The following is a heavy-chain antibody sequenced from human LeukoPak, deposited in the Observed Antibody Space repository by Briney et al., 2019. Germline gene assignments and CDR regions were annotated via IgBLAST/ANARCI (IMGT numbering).Heavy chain of an antibody. Sequence: GGSLRLSCATSGFTLTNYAMHWVRQPAGEGLEWVSALGTAGDTFYPGSVKGRFSISRDNAKKSLFLQMNSLRVEDAAIYYCARQSTPHGNFDYWGQGTLVTVSS. CDR3: ARQSTPHGNFDY. J-gene: IGHJ4*02. CDR2: LGTAGDT. CDR1: GFTLTNYA. V-gene: IGHV3-13*01. D-gene: IGHD5-24*01.